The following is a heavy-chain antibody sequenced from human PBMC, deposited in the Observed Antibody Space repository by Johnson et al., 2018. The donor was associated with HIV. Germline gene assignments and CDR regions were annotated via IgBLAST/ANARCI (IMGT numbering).Heavy chain of an antibody. V-gene: IGHV3-33*06. D-gene: IGHD3-16*01. J-gene: IGHJ3*02. Sequence: QVQLVESGGGLVQPGRSLRLSCAASGFTFSSYGMHWVRQTPGKGLEWVAVMWYDGSKKYYSDSVKGRFTISSDNSKNTLYLQMNSLRAEDTAVYYCVKCIWGSSLIDAFDIWGQGTMVTVSS. CDR1: GFTFSSYG. CDR3: VKCIWGSSLIDAFDI. CDR2: MWYDGSKK.